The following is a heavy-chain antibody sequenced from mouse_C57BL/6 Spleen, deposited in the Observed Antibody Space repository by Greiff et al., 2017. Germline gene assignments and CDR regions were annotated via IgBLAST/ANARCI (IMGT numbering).Heavy chain of an antibody. V-gene: IGHV1-55*01. CDR3: ASPYGSSPYWYFDV. J-gene: IGHJ1*03. CDR1: GYTFTSYW. D-gene: IGHD1-1*01. Sequence: QVQLKQSGAELVKPGASVKMSCKASGYTFTSYWITWVKQRPGQGLEWIGDIYPGSGSTNYNEKFKSKATLTVDTSSSTAYMQLSSLTSEDSAVYYCASPYGSSPYWYFDVWGTGTTVTVSS. CDR2: IYPGSGST.